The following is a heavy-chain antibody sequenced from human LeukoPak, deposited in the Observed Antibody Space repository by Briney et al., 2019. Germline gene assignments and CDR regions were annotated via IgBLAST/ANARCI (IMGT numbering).Heavy chain of an antibody. CDR1: GFTLSSYG. CDR3: ARGGGFTTGTTSFDC. D-gene: IGHD1-1*01. V-gene: IGHV3-23*01. J-gene: IGHJ4*02. Sequence: PGGSLRLSCAAPGFTLSSYGMSWVRQAPGKGLEWVSGSSGSGGSTYYADSVKGRFTISRDNSKNTLYLQMNSLRAEDTAVYYCARGGGFTTGTTSFDCWGQGTLVTVSS. CDR2: SSGSGGST.